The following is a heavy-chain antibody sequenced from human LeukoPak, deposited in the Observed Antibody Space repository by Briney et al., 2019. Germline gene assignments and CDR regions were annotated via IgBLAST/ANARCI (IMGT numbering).Heavy chain of an antibody. D-gene: IGHD6-19*01. CDR3: AKDDGGGYSSGWYFDDY. J-gene: IGHJ4*02. Sequence: GGSLRLSCAASGFTFSSYAMSWVRQAPGKGLEWVSAISGSGGSTYYADSVKGRFTISRDNSKDTLYLQMNRLRDEDTAVYYCAKDDGGGYSSGWYFDDYWGQGTLVTVSS. CDR1: GFTFSSYA. V-gene: IGHV3-23*01. CDR2: ISGSGGST.